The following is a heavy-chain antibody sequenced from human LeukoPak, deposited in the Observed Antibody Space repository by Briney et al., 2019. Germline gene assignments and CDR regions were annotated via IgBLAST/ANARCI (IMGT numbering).Heavy chain of an antibody. D-gene: IGHD3-3*01. CDR3: ARHTIFCSFINCSPLDP. Sequence: SETLSLTCTVSGGSINSALYYWAWIRQTPEQQLEWIGSVSHDGITKYSPSLGGRVSLSADTSKNAFFMEVHSVTAADSAIYYCARHTIFCSFINCSPLDPWGQGTLVTVSS. CDR1: GGSINSALYY. J-gene: IGHJ5*02. V-gene: IGHV4-39*01. CDR2: VSHDGIT.